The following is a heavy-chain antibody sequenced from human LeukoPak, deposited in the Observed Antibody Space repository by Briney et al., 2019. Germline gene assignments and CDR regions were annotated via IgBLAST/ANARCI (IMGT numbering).Heavy chain of an antibody. CDR3: ASVGYYDRSGYSGAEYFQY. CDR1: GGSFSGNY. V-gene: IGHV4-34*01. Sequence: SETLSLTCAVSGGSFSGNYWSWICQPPAKGLELIGEINYSGSTNSNPSPTRRVTISVYTSMNQFSLKMSSVIAASTAIYYCASVGYYDRSGYSGAEYFQYSGQGTLVTVSS. CDR2: INYSGST. J-gene: IGHJ1*01. D-gene: IGHD3-22*01.